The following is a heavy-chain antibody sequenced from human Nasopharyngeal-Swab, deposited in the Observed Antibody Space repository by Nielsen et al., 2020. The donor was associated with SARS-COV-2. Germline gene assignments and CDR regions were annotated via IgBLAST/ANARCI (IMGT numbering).Heavy chain of an antibody. D-gene: IGHD7-27*01. J-gene: IGHJ5*02. V-gene: IGHV1-69*13. CDR2: IIPMFHRA. CDR1: GGTFSTYG. Sequence: SVKVSCKASGGTFSTYGISWVRQAPGQGLEWMGGIIPMFHRANYAQKFQGRVTITADESTSTASMELSSLRSEDTAVYYCARPGVTGDSWGQGTLVTVSS. CDR3: ARPGVTGDS.